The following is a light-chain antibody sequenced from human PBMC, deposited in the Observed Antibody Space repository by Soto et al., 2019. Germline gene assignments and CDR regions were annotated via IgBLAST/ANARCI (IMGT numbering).Light chain of an antibody. J-gene: IGKJ1*01. CDR1: QSVSSN. V-gene: IGKV3-20*01. Sequence: EIVMTQSPATLSVSPGERATLSCRASQSVSSNLAWYQQKPGQAPRLLIYGASSRATGIPVRFSGSGSGTDITLTISRLEPEDFEVYHCQQYGSSGTFGQGTKVDI. CDR3: QQYGSSGT. CDR2: GAS.